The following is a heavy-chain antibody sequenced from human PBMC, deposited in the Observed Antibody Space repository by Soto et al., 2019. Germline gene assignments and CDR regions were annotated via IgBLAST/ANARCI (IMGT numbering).Heavy chain of an antibody. CDR1: GYTLTELS. J-gene: IGHJ6*02. D-gene: IGHD3-10*01. Sequence: EASVKVSFKVSGYTLTELSMHWVRQAPGKGLEWMGGFDPEDGETIYAQKFQGRVTMTEDTSTDTAYMELSSLRSEDTAVYYCATEDPLLWFGDPKANYYYYYGMDVWGQGTTVTVSS. V-gene: IGHV1-24*01. CDR2: FDPEDGET. CDR3: ATEDPLLWFGDPKANYYYYYGMDV.